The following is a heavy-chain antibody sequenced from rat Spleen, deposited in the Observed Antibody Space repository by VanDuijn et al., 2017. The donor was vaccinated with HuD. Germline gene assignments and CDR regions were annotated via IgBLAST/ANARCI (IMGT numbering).Heavy chain of an antibody. CDR3: ATDTFYDGTYYPGGFDY. CDR1: GFTFSNYG. V-gene: IGHV5-29*01. J-gene: IGHJ2*01. CDR2: ISYDGSNT. D-gene: IGHD1-12*02. Sequence: EVQLVESGGGLVQPGRSLKLSCAASGFTFSNYGMHWIRQAPTKGLEWVATISYDGSNTFYRVSVKGRFTISRDNAKSTLYLQLDSLRSEDTATYYCATDTFYDGTYYPGGFDYWGQGVMVTVSS.